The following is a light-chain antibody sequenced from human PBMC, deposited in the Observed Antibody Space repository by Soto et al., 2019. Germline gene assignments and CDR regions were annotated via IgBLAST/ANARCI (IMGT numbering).Light chain of an antibody. CDR3: QQSYSTPLSN. CDR2: AAS. V-gene: IGKV1-39*01. CDR1: QSISSY. Sequence: DIQMTQSPSSLSASVGDRVTITCRASQSISSYLNWYQQKPGKAPKLLIYAASSLQSGVPSRFSGSGSGTDFTLTISSMQPEDFANYYCQQSYSTPLSNFGHGTRLAIQ. J-gene: IGKJ5*01.